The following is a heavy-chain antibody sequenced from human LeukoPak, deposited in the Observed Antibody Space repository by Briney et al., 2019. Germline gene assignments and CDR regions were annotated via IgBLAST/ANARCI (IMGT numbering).Heavy chain of an antibody. V-gene: IGHV1-18*01. Sequence: GASVKVSCKASGYTFTNFGISWVRQAPGQGLEWMGWISAYNGNTNYAQKLQGRITMTTDTSTNTAHMELRSLRSDDTAVYYCSRSGPGSCSGGSCYSNYWGQGTLVTVSS. CDR2: ISAYNGNT. CDR1: GYTFTNFG. J-gene: IGHJ4*02. CDR3: SRSGPGSCSGGSCYSNY. D-gene: IGHD2-15*01.